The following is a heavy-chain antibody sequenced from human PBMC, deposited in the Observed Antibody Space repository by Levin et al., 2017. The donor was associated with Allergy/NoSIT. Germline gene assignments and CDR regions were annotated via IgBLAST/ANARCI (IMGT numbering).Heavy chain of an antibody. CDR3: ARINDILTGYSLDY. Sequence: GESLKISCAASGFTVSSNYMSWVRQAPGKGLEWVSVIYSGGSTYYADSVKGRFTISRDNSKNTLYLQMNSLRAEDTAVYYCARINDILTGYSLDYWGQGTLVTVSS. CDR1: GFTVSSNY. J-gene: IGHJ4*02. D-gene: IGHD3-9*01. V-gene: IGHV3-53*01. CDR2: IYSGGST.